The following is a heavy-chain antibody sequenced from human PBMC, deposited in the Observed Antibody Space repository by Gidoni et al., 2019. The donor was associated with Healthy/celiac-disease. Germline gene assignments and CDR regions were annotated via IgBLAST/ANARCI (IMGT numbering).Heavy chain of an antibody. D-gene: IGHD2-2*01. Sequence: MGWINAGNGNTKYSQKFQGRVTITRDTSASTAYMELSSLRSEDTAVYYCARVLLGRGFQTSIVVVPAVPIGTSDYWGQGTLVTVSS. V-gene: IGHV1-3*01. J-gene: IGHJ4*02. CDR3: ARVLLGRGFQTSIVVVPAVPIGTSDY. CDR2: INAGNGNT.